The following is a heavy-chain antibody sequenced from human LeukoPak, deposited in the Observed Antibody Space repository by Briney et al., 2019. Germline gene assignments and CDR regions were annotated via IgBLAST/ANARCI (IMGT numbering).Heavy chain of an antibody. CDR3: ARVDGYSGYGLIDY. J-gene: IGHJ4*02. CDR1: GYTFTSYD. Sequence: ASVKVSCKASGYTFTSYDINWVRQATGQGLEWMGWMNPNSGNTGYAQKFQGRVTMTRDTSTSTVYMELSSLRSEDTAVYYCARVDGYSGYGLIDYWGQGTLVTVSS. D-gene: IGHD5-12*01. V-gene: IGHV1-8*01. CDR2: MNPNSGNT.